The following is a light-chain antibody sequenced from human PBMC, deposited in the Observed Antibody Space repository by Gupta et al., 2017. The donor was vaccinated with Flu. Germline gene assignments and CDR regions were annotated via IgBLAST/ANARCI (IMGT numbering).Light chain of an antibody. CDR3: QVFYSSSDQVV. CDR1: KIGSKS. CDR2: ADS. J-gene: IGLJ2*01. V-gene: IGLV3-21*02. Sequence: QTSMNTCGENKIGSKSVHWSQQSPGQAPVLLVYADSARPSGIPERFSGSNSGTTATLTISRVEAGDEADYYCQVFYSSSDQVVLGGGTKLTVL.